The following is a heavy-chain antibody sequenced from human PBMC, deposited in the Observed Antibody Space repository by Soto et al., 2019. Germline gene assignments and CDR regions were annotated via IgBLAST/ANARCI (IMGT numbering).Heavy chain of an antibody. V-gene: IGHV1-69*12. CDR3: ARMYGDYGEYYYYGMDV. CDR1: GGTFSSYA. CDR2: IIPIFGTA. Sequence: QVQLVQSGAEVKKPGSSVKVSCKASGGTFSSYAISWVRQAPGQGLEWMGGIIPIFGTANYAQKFQGRVTITADESTSTADMELSSLRSEDTAVYYCARMYGDYGEYYYYGMDVWGQGTTVTVSS. J-gene: IGHJ6*02. D-gene: IGHD4-17*01.